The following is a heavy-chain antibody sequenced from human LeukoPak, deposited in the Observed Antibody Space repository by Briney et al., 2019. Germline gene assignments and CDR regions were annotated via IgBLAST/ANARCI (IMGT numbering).Heavy chain of an antibody. CDR3: ARAWWYYYYGMDV. CDR1: GGSFSGYY. J-gene: IGHJ6*02. V-gene: IGHV4-34*01. CDR2: INHSGST. D-gene: IGHD2-15*01. Sequence: SETLSLTCAVYGGSFSGYYWSWIRQPPGKGLEWIGEINHSGSTNYNPSLKSRVTIPVDTSKNQFSLKLSSVTAADTAVYYCARAWWYYYYGMDVWGQGTTVTVSS.